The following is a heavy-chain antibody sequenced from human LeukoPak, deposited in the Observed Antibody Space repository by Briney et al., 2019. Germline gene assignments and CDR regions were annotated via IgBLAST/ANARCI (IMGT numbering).Heavy chain of an antibody. J-gene: IGHJ4*02. CDR2: IEHHGSEK. D-gene: IGHD2-21*01. V-gene: IGHV3-7*01. CDR1: GFTLSSYW. Sequence: GGSLRLSCAASGFTLSSYWMTWVRQAPGKGLEWVANIEHHGSEKYYVDCVEGRFTISRGNAKNSLYLQMNSLRAEDTDGYYCARGPFEVISAADCWGGATLVTVSS. CDR3: ARGPFEVISAADC.